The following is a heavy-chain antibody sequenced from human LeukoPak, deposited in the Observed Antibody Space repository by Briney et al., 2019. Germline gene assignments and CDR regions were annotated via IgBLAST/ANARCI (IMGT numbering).Heavy chain of an antibody. Sequence: GASVKVSCKVSGYTLTELSMHWVRQAPGQGLEWMGIINPSGGSTSYAQKFQGRVTMTRDTSTSTVYMELSSLRSEDTAVYYCARDQAEGTRTTSFGKDYWGQGTLVTVSS. J-gene: IGHJ4*02. D-gene: IGHD1-7*01. CDR3: ARDQAEGTRTTSFGKDY. CDR2: INPSGGST. V-gene: IGHV1-46*01. CDR1: GYTLTELS.